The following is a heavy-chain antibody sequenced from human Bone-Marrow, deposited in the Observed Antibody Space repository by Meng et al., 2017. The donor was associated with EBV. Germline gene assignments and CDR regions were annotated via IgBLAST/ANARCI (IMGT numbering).Heavy chain of an antibody. CDR1: CGSISSSNW. CDR2: IYHSGST. J-gene: IGHJ4*02. V-gene: IGHV4-4*02. CDR3: VGAHYGDSSGYYYAY. D-gene: IGHD3-22*01. Sequence: VQLQGAGPGLVKPSGTLSLTCAVSCGSISSSNWWSWVRQPPGKGLEWIGEIYHSGSTNYNPSLKSRVTISVDKSKNQFSLKLSSVTAADTAVYYCVGAHYGDSSGYYYAYWGQGTLVTVSS.